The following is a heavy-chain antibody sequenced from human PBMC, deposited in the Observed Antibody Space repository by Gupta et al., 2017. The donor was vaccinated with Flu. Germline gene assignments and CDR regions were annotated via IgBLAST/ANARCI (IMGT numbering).Heavy chain of an antibody. CDR2: IYYSGST. CDR1: F. CDR3: ARGPGGPTMAH. Sequence: FWSWVRQAPGKGLEWIGYIYYSGSTNYTPSLKRRVSISLDTSKNQISLKMRSVTAADTAVYYCARGPGGPTMAHWGQGALVTVS. J-gene: IGHJ4*02. V-gene: IGHV4-59*01. D-gene: IGHD3-10*01.